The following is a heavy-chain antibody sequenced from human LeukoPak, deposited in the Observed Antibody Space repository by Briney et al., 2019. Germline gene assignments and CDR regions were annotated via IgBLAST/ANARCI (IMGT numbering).Heavy chain of an antibody. Sequence: GALRLSCAASGFTFSSYAMSWVRQAPGKGLEWVSAISGSGSSTYYADSVKGRFTISRDNSKNTLYLQMNSLRAEDTAVYYCAKDKGWGYSAYDCYGMDVWGQGTTVTVS. D-gene: IGHD1-26*01. J-gene: IGHJ6*02. CDR3: AKDKGWGYSAYDCYGMDV. V-gene: IGHV3-23*01. CDR2: ISGSGSST. CDR1: GFTFSSYA.